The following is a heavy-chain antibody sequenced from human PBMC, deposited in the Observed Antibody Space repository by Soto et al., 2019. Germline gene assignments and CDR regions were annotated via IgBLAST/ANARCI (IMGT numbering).Heavy chain of an antibody. CDR1: GFTFSDYA. D-gene: IGHD4-17*01. CDR2: LSGSGSST. J-gene: IGHJ4*02. V-gene: IGHV3-23*01. CDR3: AKFISNDDYAHYYFDY. Sequence: GGSLRLSCAASGFTFSDYAMSWVRQAPGKGLEWVSGLSGSGSSTYYADSVKGRFTISRDNCKDTLYLQMNSLRAEDTAVYSCAKFISNDDYAHYYFDYWAQGSLVPVSS.